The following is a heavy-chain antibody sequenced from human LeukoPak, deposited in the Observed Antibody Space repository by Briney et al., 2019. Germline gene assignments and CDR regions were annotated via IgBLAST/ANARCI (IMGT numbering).Heavy chain of an antibody. D-gene: IGHD6-13*01. CDR1: GDSISSGNYY. Sequence: SETLSLTCSVSGDSISSGNYYLGWIRQPPGKGLEWIGSIYYSGSTYYNPSLKSRVTISVDTSKNQFSLKLSSVTAADTAVYYCARVPGIAAAGTRYYYGMAGCGQGTTVTVSS. J-gene: IGHJ6*02. V-gene: IGHV4-39*07. CDR3: ARVPGIAAAGTRYYYGMAG. CDR2: IYYSGST.